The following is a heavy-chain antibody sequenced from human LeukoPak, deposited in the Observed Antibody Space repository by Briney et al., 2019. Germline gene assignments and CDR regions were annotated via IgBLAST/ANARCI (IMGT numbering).Heavy chain of an antibody. CDR2: ISSSSSTI. Sequence: PGGSLRLSCAASEFTFSSYSMNWVRQAPGKGLEWVSYISSSSSTIYYADSVKGRFTISRDNAKNSLYLQMNSLRAEDTAVYYCARSEGGHSSSWYVWFDPWGQGTLVTVSS. D-gene: IGHD6-13*01. J-gene: IGHJ5*02. CDR3: ARSEGGHSSSWYVWFDP. V-gene: IGHV3-48*01. CDR1: EFTFSSYS.